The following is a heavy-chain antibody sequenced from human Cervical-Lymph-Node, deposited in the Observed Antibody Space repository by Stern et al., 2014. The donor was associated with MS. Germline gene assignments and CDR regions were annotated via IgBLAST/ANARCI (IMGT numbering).Heavy chain of an antibody. CDR1: GYSFTIYY. CDR2: IYPYDSDT. Sequence: EVQLVESGAGVKKPGESLKLSCKLSGYSFTIYYIAWVRQMPGKGLEWMGVIYPYDSDTTYSPSFQGQVTISADKSIPTAYLQWSSLRASDTAMYYCARHVQGFDYWGQGTLVTVSS. CDR3: ARHVQGFDY. J-gene: IGHJ4*02. V-gene: IGHV5-51*01.